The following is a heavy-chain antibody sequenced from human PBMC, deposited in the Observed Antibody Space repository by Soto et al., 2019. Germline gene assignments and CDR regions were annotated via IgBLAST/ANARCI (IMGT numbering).Heavy chain of an antibody. V-gene: IGHV3-23*01. CDR2: ISGSGGST. CDR3: AKDGSYYGSGSYYNDPDY. J-gene: IGHJ4*02. CDR1: GFTFSSYA. D-gene: IGHD3-10*01. Sequence: GGSLRLSCAASGFTFSSYAMSWVRQAPGKGLEWVSAISGSGGSTYYADSVKGRFTISRDNSKNTLYLQMNSLRAEDTAVYYCAKDGSYYGSGSYYNDPDYWGQGTLVTVSS.